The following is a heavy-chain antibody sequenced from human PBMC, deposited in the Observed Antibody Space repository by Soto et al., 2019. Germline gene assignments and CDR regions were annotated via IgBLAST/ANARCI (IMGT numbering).Heavy chain of an antibody. J-gene: IGHJ4*02. Sequence: PSEPLSLTCTVSDGSISSSSYYWGWIRQSPGKGLEWIGEAHHSGRTNYNPSLKSRVTISVDKSKNHFSLQLSSVTAADTAVYYCARSEATGLDYWGQGTLVTVSS. V-gene: IGHV4-39*07. CDR3: ARSEATGLDY. CDR1: DGSISSSSYY. D-gene: IGHD1-26*01. CDR2: AHHSGRT.